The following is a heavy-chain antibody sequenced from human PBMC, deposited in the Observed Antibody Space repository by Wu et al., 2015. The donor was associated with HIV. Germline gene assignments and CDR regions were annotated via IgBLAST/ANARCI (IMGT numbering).Heavy chain of an antibody. Sequence: QVQLVQSGAEVKKPGASVKVSCKASGYTFTSYGISWVRQAPGQGLEWMGWISAYNGNTNYAQKLQGRVTMTTDTSTSTAYMELRSLRSDDTAVYYCARGPKPYYDFWSGSGDWFDPWGQGTLVTVSS. CDR1: GYTFTSYG. CDR2: ISAYNGNT. V-gene: IGHV1-18*01. J-gene: IGHJ5*02. CDR3: ARGPKPYYDFWSGSGDWFDP. D-gene: IGHD3-3*01.